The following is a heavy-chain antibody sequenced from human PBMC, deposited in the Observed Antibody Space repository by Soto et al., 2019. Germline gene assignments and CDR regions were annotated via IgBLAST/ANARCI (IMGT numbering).Heavy chain of an antibody. V-gene: IGHV3-30*18. CDR1: GFTFSSYG. CDR3: AKDEVFVGMVARDYYGLDV. CDR2: ISYDGSNK. J-gene: IGHJ6*02. D-gene: IGHD2-15*01. Sequence: QVQLVESGGGVVQPGKSLRLSCAASGFTFSSYGMQWVRQAPGKGLEWVAVISYDGSNKYYADSVKGRFTISRDNSKNTLYLQINSLRAEDTAVYYCAKDEVFVGMVARDYYGLDVWGQGTTVTVSS.